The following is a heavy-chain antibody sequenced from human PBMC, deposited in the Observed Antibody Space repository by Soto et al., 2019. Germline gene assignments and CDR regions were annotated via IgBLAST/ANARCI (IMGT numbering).Heavy chain of an antibody. V-gene: IGHV1-3*01. D-gene: IGHD6-19*01. CDR2: VNGGDGNT. J-gene: IGHJ3*02. CDR1: GYTFSTFA. CDR3: ARSSGWYVLDI. Sequence: QVQLVQSGAEVKKPGASVKISCKASGYTFSTFAIHWVRQAPGQRPEWMGWVNGGDGNTRFSQNFQGRVTLTRDASATTAYMELSSLRSEDTAVYYCARSSGWYVLDIWGQGTMVSVSS.